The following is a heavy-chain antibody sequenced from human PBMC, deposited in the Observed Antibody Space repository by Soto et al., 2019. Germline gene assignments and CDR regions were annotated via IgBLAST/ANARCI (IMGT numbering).Heavy chain of an antibody. CDR1: GGSFSGYY. CDR3: ARGFMITFGGVIVPFDY. J-gene: IGHJ4*02. CDR2: INHSGST. V-gene: IGHV4-34*01. Sequence: PSETLSLTCAVYGGSFSGYYWSWIRQPPGKGLEWIGEINHSGSTNYNPSLKSRVTISVDTSKNQFSLKLSSVTAADTAVYYCARGFMITFGGVIVPFDYWGQGTLVTVS. D-gene: IGHD3-16*02.